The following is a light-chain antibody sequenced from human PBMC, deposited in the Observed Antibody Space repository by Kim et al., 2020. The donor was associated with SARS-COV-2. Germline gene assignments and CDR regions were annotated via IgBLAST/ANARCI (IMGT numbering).Light chain of an antibody. CDR2: GAS. CDR3: QKYGSTWT. V-gene: IGKV3-20*01. J-gene: IGKJ1*01. Sequence: PGQGPPPSCRASQSVGTSHLAWYQQKPGQAPRLLIYGASTRATGIPDRFSGSGSGTDFTLTISRLEPEDFAVFYCQKYGSTWTFGQGTKVDIK. CDR1: QSVGTSH.